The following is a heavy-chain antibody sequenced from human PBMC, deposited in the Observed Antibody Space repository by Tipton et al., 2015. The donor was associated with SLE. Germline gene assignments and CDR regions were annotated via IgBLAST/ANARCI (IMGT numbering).Heavy chain of an antibody. J-gene: IGHJ4*02. CDR2: VYYTGIT. CDR3: ARSSWYSSRPSDY. Sequence: TLSLTCTVSGGSISSHYWSWIRQPPGKGLEWIEYVYYTGITNYKSSLKIRFTISVDTSKNQFSLKLSSVTASDTTLYYCARSSWYSSRPSDYWGQGTLGTDSS. D-gene: IGHD6-13*01. CDR1: GGSISSHY. V-gene: IGHV4-59*11.